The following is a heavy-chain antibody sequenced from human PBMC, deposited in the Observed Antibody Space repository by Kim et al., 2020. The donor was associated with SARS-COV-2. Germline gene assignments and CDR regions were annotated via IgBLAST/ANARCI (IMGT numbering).Heavy chain of an antibody. V-gene: IGHV3-23*01. Sequence: GGSLRLSCAASGFTFSSYAMSCVRQAPGKGLEWVSAISGSGGSTYYADSVKGRFTISRDNSKNTLYLQMNSLRAEDTAVYYCAKVSTYYDSSAHSPPPFDFDYWGQGTLVTVSS. CDR2: ISGSGGST. CDR1: GFTFSSYA. D-gene: IGHD3-22*01. J-gene: IGHJ4*02. CDR3: AKVSTYYDSSAHSPPPFDFDY.